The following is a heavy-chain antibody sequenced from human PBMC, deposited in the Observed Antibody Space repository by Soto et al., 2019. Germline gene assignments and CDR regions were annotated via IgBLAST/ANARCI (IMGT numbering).Heavy chain of an antibody. CDR2: IYRSGST. J-gene: IGHJ3*01. CDR1: GDSVRSQY. D-gene: IGHD2-21*01. CDR3: ASSFDSGNIDV. Sequence: QVQMQESGPRLVKPSETLSLTRTVSGDSVRSQYWGWIRRPPGRGLEWIGYIYRSGSTNYNPSLKIRLTISINTSKHQLSPEPASVTAAYTSAYYCASSFDSGNIDVWGKGTMVTVSS. V-gene: IGHV4-4*09.